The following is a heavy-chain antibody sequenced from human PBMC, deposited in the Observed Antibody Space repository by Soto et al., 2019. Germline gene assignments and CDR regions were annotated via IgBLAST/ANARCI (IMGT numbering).Heavy chain of an antibody. CDR3: AGRDKGGFLRYFDN. J-gene: IGHJ4*02. Sequence: QMQLVQSGAEVKKPGSSVKVSCKASGGTLTNFINCPISWARQAPGEGLEWMGGIVGNIGTVNYAQKLQGRVTITADKSTGTAYMELRSLRSEDTALSYCAGRDKGGFLRYFDNWGQGTLVTVSS. D-gene: IGHD2-15*01. CDR2: IVGNIGTV. CDR1: GGTLTNFINCP. V-gene: IGHV1-69*06.